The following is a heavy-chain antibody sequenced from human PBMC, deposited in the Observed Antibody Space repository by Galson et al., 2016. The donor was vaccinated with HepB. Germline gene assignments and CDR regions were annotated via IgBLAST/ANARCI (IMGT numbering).Heavy chain of an antibody. CDR1: GLSLTTKGVD. Sequence: PALVKPTQTLTLTCTVSGLSLTTKGVDVNWIRQPPGKALEWLAMIYWDDDTRYSYSHVGRITITKDTSKNQVVLTMTNVDRVDTATYYCAQRLVRGGMLYPGFDSWGREPWSPSPQ. V-gene: IGHV2-5*02. CDR2: IYWDDDT. CDR3: AQRLVRGGMLYPGFDS. J-gene: IGHJ5*01. D-gene: IGHD2-8*01.